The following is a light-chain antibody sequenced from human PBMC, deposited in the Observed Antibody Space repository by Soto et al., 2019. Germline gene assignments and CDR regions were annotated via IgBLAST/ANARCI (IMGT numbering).Light chain of an antibody. CDR3: QQSYRTPRT. Sequence: DIQMTQSPSSLSASVRDRVTITCRASQSISSYLNCYQQKPGKAPNLLIYAASSLQSGVPSRFSGSGSGTDLPLTFSSLHPEDCATYFCQQSYRTPRTFGQGTKV. CDR1: QSISSY. J-gene: IGKJ1*01. V-gene: IGKV1-39*01. CDR2: AAS.